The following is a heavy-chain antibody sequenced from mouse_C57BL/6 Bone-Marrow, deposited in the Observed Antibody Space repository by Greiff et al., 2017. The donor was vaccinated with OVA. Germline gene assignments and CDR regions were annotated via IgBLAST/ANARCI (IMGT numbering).Heavy chain of an antibody. CDR2: ISYDGSN. D-gene: IGHD1-1*01. J-gene: IGHJ4*01. CDR1: GYSITSCYY. CDR3: AREDSSYDWEGDMDD. Sequence: EVQLQESGPGLVKPSQSLSLTCSVTGYSITSCYYWYWIRKLPGNKLEWMGYISYDGSNNYNPSLKNRISITRDTSKNPFFLKLNSVTTEDTATYYCAREDSSYDWEGDMDDWGQGTSVTVSS. V-gene: IGHV3-6*01.